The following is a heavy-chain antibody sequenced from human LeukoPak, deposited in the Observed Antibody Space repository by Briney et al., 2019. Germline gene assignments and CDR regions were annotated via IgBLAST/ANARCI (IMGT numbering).Heavy chain of an antibody. Sequence: GASVKVSCKASGYTFTGYYMHWVRQAPGQGLEWMGWINPNSGGTNYAQKFQGRVTMTRDTSISTAYMELSRLRSEDTAVYYCATTHYYGSGSYYNAWGQGTLVTVSS. CDR2: INPNSGGT. V-gene: IGHV1-2*02. CDR3: ATTHYYGSGSYYNA. D-gene: IGHD3-10*01. J-gene: IGHJ5*02. CDR1: GYTFTGYY.